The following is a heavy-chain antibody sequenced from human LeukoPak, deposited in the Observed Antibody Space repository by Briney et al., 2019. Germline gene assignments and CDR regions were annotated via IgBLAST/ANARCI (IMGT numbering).Heavy chain of an antibody. CDR2: INHSGST. J-gene: IGHJ4*02. CDR3: ARGKGYSYGYGFHY. V-gene: IGHV4-34*01. CDR1: GGSFSGYY. D-gene: IGHD5-18*01. Sequence: NSSETLSLTCAVYGGSFSGYYWSWIRQPTGKGLEWSGEINHSGSTNYNPSLKSRVTISVDTSKNQFSLKLSSVTAADTAVYYCARGKGYSYGYGFHYWGQGTLVTVSS.